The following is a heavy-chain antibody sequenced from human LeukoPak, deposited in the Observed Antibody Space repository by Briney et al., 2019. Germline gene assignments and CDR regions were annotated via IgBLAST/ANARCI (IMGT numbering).Heavy chain of an antibody. D-gene: IGHD2-2*01. CDR1: GYTFTDYY. CDR2: ISGNNGVT. CDR3: ARDPPTAVDIDY. V-gene: IGHV1-2*02. J-gene: IGHJ4*02. Sequence: GASVKVSCEASGYTFTDYYYHWVRQAPGQRLEWLGWISGNNGVTNFAQEFQGRVTLTRDTSISTVYMELSRLTSDDTAMYYCARDPPTAVDIDYWGQGTLLTVSS.